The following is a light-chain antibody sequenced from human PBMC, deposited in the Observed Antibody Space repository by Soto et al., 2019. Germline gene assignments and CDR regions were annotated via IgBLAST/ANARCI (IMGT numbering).Light chain of an antibody. V-gene: IGKV3-11*01. J-gene: IGKJ4*01. CDR3: QQRSNWLT. CDR2: DAS. CDR1: QSVSSY. Sequence: EIVLTQSPGTLSLSPWERATLSCRASQSVSSYLAWYQQNPGQAPRLLIYDASNRATGIPARFSGSGSGTDFTLTISSLEPEDFAVYYCQQRSNWLTFGGGTKVDIK.